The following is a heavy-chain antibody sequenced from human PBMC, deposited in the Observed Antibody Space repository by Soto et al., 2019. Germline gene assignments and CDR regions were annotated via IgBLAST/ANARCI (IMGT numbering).Heavy chain of an antibody. D-gene: IGHD3-10*01. V-gene: IGHV1-18*04. CDR1: GYTFTAYG. J-gene: IGHJ4*02. CDR3: ARVLPSRATFFYY. Sequence: SVKVSCKTSGYTFTAYGISWVRRAPGQGLEWIGWVSADSGRTNYARNIQGRVIMTRDRATATAYMELRSLRSDDTAVYYCARVLPSRATFFYYWAQGLLVTVSA. CDR2: VSADSGRT.